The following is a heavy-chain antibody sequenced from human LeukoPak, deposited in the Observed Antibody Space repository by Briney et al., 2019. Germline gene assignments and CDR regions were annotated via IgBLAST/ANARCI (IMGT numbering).Heavy chain of an antibody. CDR2: ISAISGIS. CDR3: AKVKSAMVPIFDY. V-gene: IGHV3-23*01. Sequence: GSSLRLSCAASGFSSSSYAMSWVRQAPGKGLEWVSLISAISGISYYADSVKGRFTISRDNANNTLYLQMNSLRAEDTAVYYCAKVKSAMVPIFDYWGQGTQVTVSS. J-gene: IGHJ4*02. D-gene: IGHD3-10*01. CDR1: GFSSSSYA.